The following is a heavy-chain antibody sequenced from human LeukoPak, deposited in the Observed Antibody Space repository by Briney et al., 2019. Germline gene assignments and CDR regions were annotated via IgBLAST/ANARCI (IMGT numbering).Heavy chain of an antibody. V-gene: IGHV4-61*08. CDR3: ARGEVLRFTNYGMDV. J-gene: IGHJ6*02. Sequence: PSETLSLTCTVSGGSISSGGYYWSWIRQHPGKGLEWIGYIYYSGSTNYNPSLKSRVTISVDTSKNQFSLKLSSVTAADTAVYYCARGEVLRFTNYGMDVWGQGTTVTVSS. D-gene: IGHD3-3*01. CDR2: IYYSGST. CDR1: GGSISSGGYY.